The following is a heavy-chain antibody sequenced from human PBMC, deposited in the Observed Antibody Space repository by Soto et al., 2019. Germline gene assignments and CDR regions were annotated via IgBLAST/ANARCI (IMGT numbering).Heavy chain of an antibody. CDR2: IKSKTDGGTT. D-gene: IGHD1-1*01. CDR3: TTDVVQLERRPLGAFDI. V-gene: IGHV3-15*01. J-gene: IGHJ3*02. CDR1: GFTFSNAW. Sequence: PGGSLRLSCAASGFTFSNAWMSWVRQAPGKGLEWVGRIKSKTDGGTTDYAAPVKGRFTISRDDSKNTLYLQMNSLKTEDTAVYYCTTDVVQLERRPLGAFDIWGQGTMVTVSS.